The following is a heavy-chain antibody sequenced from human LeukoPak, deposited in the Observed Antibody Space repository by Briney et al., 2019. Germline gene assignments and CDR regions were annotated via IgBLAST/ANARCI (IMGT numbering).Heavy chain of an antibody. D-gene: IGHD3-22*01. CDR1: GFTFSRYW. CDR2: INSDGSST. Sequence: PGGSLRLSCAVSGFTFSRYWMHWVRQGPGKGLVWVSRINSDGSSTSYADSVKGRFTISRDNAKNTLYLQMNSLRAEDTAVYYCARPYYYDSSNYYLTTSSFDYWGQGTLVTVSS. J-gene: IGHJ4*02. CDR3: ARPYYYDSSNYYLTTSSFDY. V-gene: IGHV3-74*01.